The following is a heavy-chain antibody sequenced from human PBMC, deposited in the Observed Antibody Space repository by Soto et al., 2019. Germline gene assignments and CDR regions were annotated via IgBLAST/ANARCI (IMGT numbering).Heavy chain of an antibody. V-gene: IGHV3-30*18. Sequence: GGSLRLSCAASGFTFSSYGMHWVRQAPGKGLEWVAVISYDGSNKYYAGSVKGRFTISRDNSKNTLYLQMNSLRAEDTAVYYCAKYGSSGYSYYYYYGMDVWGQGTTVTVSS. D-gene: IGHD3-22*01. J-gene: IGHJ6*02. CDR2: ISYDGSNK. CDR3: AKYGSSGYSYYYYYGMDV. CDR1: GFTFSSYG.